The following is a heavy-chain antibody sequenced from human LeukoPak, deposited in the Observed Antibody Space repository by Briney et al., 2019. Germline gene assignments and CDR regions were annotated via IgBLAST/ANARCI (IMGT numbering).Heavy chain of an antibody. D-gene: IGHD3-3*01. V-gene: IGHV3-9*01. CDR2: ISWNSGSI. CDR1: GLAIEDYA. Sequence: RCLRPSCAASGLAIEDYARHSVWQDPEKGLEWVSGISWNSGSIGYADSVKGRFTISRDNAKNSLYLQMNSLRAEDTALYYCAKDMGADLEWLPFDYWGQGTLVTVSS. J-gene: IGHJ4*02. CDR3: AKDMGADLEWLPFDY.